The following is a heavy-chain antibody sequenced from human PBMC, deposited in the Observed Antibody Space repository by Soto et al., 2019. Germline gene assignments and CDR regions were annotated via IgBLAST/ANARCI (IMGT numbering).Heavy chain of an antibody. V-gene: IGHV4-34*01. CDR2: INHSGST. Sequence: SETLSLTCAVYGGSFSGYYWSWIRQPPGKGLEWIGEINHSGSTNYNPSLKSRVTISVDTSKNQFSLKLSSVTAADTAVYYCARVRIAAAGTNGVRAHNLFDPWGQGTLVTVYS. D-gene: IGHD6-13*01. CDR1: GGSFSGYY. CDR3: ARVRIAAAGTNGVRAHNLFDP. J-gene: IGHJ5*02.